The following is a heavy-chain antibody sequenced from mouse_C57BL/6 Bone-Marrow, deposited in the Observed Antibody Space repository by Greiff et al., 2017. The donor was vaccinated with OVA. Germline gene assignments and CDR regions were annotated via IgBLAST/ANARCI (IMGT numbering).Heavy chain of an antibody. CDR1: GYTFTSYG. CDR2: IYPRSGNT. CDR3: ARCYYYGYWYFDV. V-gene: IGHV1-81*01. Sequence: VQLQQSGAELARPGASVKLSCKASGYTFTSYGISWVKQRTGQGLEWIGEIYPRSGNTYYNEKFKGKATLTADKSSSTAYMELRSLTSEDSAVYFCARCYYYGYWYFDVWGTGTTVTVSS. D-gene: IGHD1-1*01. J-gene: IGHJ1*03.